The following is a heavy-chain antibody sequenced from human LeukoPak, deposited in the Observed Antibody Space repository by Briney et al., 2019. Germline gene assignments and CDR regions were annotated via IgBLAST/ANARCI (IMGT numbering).Heavy chain of an antibody. CDR1: GFTFSSYS. V-gene: IGHV3-21*01. CDR3: ARDHNWGSDY. Sequence: GGSLRLSCAASGFTFSSYSMNRVRQAPGRGLEWVSSITVDSKYKYYADSVKGRFTISRDNAKVSLYLQMSSLRAEDTAVYYCARDHNWGSDYWGQGTLVTVSS. J-gene: IGHJ4*02. CDR2: ITVDSKYK. D-gene: IGHD7-27*01.